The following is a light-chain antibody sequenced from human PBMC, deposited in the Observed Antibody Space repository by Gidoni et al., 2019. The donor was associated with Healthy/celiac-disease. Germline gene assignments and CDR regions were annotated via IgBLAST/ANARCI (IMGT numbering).Light chain of an antibody. J-gene: IGKJ3*01. CDR3: QQSYSTPRT. CDR2: AAS. Sequence: DLQMTQSPSSLSASVGDRVTITCRASQSISSYLNWYQQKPVKAPKLLIYAASSLQSAFPSRFSGSGSGTDFTLTIISLQPDDFATYDCQQSYSTPRTFGPGTKVEIK. V-gene: IGKV1-39*01. CDR1: QSISSY.